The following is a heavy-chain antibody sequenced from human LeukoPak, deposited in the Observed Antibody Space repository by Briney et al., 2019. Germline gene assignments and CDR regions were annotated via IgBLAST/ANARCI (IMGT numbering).Heavy chain of an antibody. V-gene: IGHV3-7*01. CDR2: IKQDGNEK. D-gene: IGHD3-22*01. CDR3: ARDRSYYDSSGYSRFDY. Sequence: GGPLRLSCAASGFRFNTYWMSWVRQAPGKGLEWVANIKQDGNEKYYADSVKGRFTISRDNGKNSLDLQMNSLRADDTAVYYCARDRSYYDSSGYSRFDYWGQGTLVTVSS. J-gene: IGHJ4*02. CDR1: GFRFNTYW.